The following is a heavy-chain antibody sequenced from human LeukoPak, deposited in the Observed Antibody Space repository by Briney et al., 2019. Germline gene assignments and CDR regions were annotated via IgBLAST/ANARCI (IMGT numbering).Heavy chain of an antibody. CDR1: GFTFSSYG. J-gene: IGHJ4*02. V-gene: IGHV3-33*06. CDR2: IWYDGSSK. Sequence: GGSLRLSCAASGFTFSSYGMHWVRQAPGKGREWVAVIWYDGSSKYYADSVKGRFTISRDNSKNTLYLQMNSLRAEDTAVYYCAKGYYYDSSGYFVYWGQGTLVTVSS. D-gene: IGHD3-22*01. CDR3: AKGYYYDSSGYFVY.